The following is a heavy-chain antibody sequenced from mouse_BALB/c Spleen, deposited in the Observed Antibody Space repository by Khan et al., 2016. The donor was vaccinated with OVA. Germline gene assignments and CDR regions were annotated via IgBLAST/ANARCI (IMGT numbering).Heavy chain of an antibody. CDR3: ARLAYYYNSEGFAY. CDR2: ISSGGHYT. J-gene: IGHJ3*01. Sequence: EVELVESGGDLVKPGGSLKLSCAASGFTFRTYGMSWVRQTPDMRLEWVATISSGGHYTYYPDSVKGRFTISRDNAKNTTYLQMSSLESEYTAIYYCARLAYYYNSEGFAYWGQGTLVTVSA. D-gene: IGHD1-1*01. V-gene: IGHV5-6*02. CDR1: GFTFRTYG.